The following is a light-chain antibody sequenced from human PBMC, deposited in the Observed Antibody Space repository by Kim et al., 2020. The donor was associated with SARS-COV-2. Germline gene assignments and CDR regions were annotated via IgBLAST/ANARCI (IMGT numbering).Light chain of an antibody. V-gene: IGLV2-18*02. Sequence: QSALTQPPSVSGSPGQSVTISCTGTSSDVGHYNHVSWYQQPPATAPKLMIYEVSNRPSGVPDRFSGSKSGNTASLTISGLQAEDEADYYCSSLTTSSTSVFGGGTQLTVL. CDR1: SSDVGHYNH. J-gene: IGLJ3*02. CDR3: SSLTTSSTSV. CDR2: EVS.